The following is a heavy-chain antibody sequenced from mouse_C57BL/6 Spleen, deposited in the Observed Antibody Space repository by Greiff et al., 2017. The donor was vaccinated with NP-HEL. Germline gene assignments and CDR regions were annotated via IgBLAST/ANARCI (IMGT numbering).Heavy chain of an antibody. D-gene: IGHD1-1*01. CDR1: GYAFSSCW. J-gene: IGHJ3*01. CDR2: IYPGDGDT. V-gene: IGHV1-80*01. CDR3: ALITTVVATDAY. Sequence: QVQLKQSGAELVKPGASVKISCKASGYAFSSCWMNWVKQRPGKGLEWIGQIYPGDGDTNYNGKFKGKATLTADKSSSTAYMQLSSLTSEDSAVYFCALITTVVATDAYWGQGTLVTVSA.